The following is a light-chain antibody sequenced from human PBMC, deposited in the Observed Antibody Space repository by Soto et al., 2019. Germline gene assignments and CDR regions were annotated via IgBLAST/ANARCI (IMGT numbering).Light chain of an antibody. V-gene: IGKV1-5*01. CDR3: QQYDNYKPLT. CDR2: DAS. CDR1: QSISSW. Sequence: DIQMTQSPSTLSASVGARVPITCRASQSISSWLAWYPQKPGKAPQLLIFDASSLESGTPSRFSGRRSGTQFTLTINGLQPDDLATYYCQQYDNYKPLTFGGGTKVDI. J-gene: IGKJ4*01.